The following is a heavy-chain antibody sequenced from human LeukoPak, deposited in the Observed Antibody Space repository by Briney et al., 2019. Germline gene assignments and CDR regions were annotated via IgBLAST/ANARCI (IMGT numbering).Heavy chain of an antibody. J-gene: IGHJ4*02. CDR3: AKDTTYYYDSSGQKYFDY. D-gene: IGHD3-22*01. CDR1: GFTFSSYA. Sequence: GGSLRLSCAASGFTFSSYAMSWVRQAPGKGLEWVSAISGSGGSAYYADSVKGRFTISRDNSKNTLYLQMNSLRAGDAAVYYCAKDTTYYYDSSGQKYFDYWGQGTLVTVSS. CDR2: ISGSGGSA. V-gene: IGHV3-23*01.